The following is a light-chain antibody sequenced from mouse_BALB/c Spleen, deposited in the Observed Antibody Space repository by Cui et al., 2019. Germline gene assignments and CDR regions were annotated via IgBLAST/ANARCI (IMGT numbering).Light chain of an antibody. CDR1: SSVSSSY. CDR2: STS. Sequence: QTGLTQSPAITSASLAARVNMTLTGSSSVSSSYMHWYQQKPGSSPKLWIYSTSNLASGVPARFSGSGSGTSYSLTISSMEAEDAATYYCQQYHSSPFTFGSGTKLEIK. V-gene: IGKV4-74*01. CDR3: QQYHSSPFT. J-gene: IGKJ4*01.